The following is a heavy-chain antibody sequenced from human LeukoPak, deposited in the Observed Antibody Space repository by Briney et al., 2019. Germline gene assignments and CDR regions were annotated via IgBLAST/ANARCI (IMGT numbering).Heavy chain of an antibody. D-gene: IGHD3-10*01. Sequence: PSETLSLTCTVSGGSISSYYWSWIRQPPGKGLEWLGYIYYSGSTNYNPSLKSRVTISVDTSKNQFSLKLSSVTAADTAVYYCARTRYYYNSRSYGAPYYFDYWGQGTLVTVSS. CDR1: GGSISSYY. CDR2: IYYSGST. V-gene: IGHV4-59*08. J-gene: IGHJ4*02. CDR3: ARTRYYYNSRSYGAPYYFDY.